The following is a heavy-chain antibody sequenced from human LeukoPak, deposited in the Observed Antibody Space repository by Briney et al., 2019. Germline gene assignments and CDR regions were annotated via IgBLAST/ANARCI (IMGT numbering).Heavy chain of an antibody. CDR3: ARGRYDILTGFSKVGYYYGMDV. D-gene: IGHD3-9*01. CDR1: GYSFTSYY. CDR2: ISAYNGNT. V-gene: IGHV1-18*04. Sequence: ASVKVSCEASGYSFTSYYMHWMRQAPGQGLEWMGWISAYNGNTNYGQNLQGRVTMTIDTSTTTAYMELRSLRSDDTAVYFCARGRYDILTGFSKVGYYYGMDVWGQGTTVTVSS. J-gene: IGHJ6*02.